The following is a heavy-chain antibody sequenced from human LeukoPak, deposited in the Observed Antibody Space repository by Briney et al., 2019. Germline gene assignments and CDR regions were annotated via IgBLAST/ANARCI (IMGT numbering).Heavy chain of an antibody. J-gene: IGHJ4*02. CDR3: ARAVRDDFWSKGYFDY. V-gene: IGHV3-53*01. D-gene: IGHD3-3*01. Sequence: PGGSLRLSCAASGFTVSSNYMSWVRQAPGKGLEWVSVIYSGGSTYYADSLKGRSTISRDNSKNTLYLQMNSLRAEDTAVYYCARAVRDDFWSKGYFDYWGKGTLVTVSS. CDR1: GFTVSSNY. CDR2: IYSGGST.